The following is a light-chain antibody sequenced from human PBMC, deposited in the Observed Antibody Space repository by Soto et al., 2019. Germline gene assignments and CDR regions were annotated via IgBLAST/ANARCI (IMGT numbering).Light chain of an antibody. CDR1: QGISSF. J-gene: IGKJ2*01. Sequence: AIRMTQSPSSFSASTGDRVTITCRASQGISSFLAWYQQKPGKAPKLLIYAASTLQSGVPSRFSGSGSGTDFTLTVSSLQSEDFATYYCQQYYNYPRTFGQGTRLEIK. CDR2: AAS. V-gene: IGKV1-8*01. CDR3: QQYYNYPRT.